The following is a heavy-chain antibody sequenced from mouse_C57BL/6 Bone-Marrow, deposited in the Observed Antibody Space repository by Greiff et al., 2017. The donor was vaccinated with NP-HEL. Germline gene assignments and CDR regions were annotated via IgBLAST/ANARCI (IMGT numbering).Heavy chain of an antibody. J-gene: IGHJ4*01. Sequence: QVQLQQSGAELVKPGASVKLSCKASGYTFTSYWMHWVKQRPGQGLEWIGMIHPNSGSTNYNEKFKSKATLTVDKSSSTAYMQLSSLTSEDSAVYYCARGNGSSYYAMDYWGQGTSVTVSS. CDR1: GYTFTSYW. V-gene: IGHV1-64*01. CDR3: ARGNGSSYYAMDY. D-gene: IGHD1-1*01. CDR2: IHPNSGST.